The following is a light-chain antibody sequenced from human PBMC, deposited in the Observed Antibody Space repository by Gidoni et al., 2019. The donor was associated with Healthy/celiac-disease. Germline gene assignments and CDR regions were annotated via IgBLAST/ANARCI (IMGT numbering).Light chain of an antibody. Sequence: QSVLTQPPSASGTPGQRVTISCSGSSSKIGSNYVYWYQKLPGTSPKLLIYRNNQRPSWVPDRFSGSKSGTSASLAISVLRSEDDSYYYCAAWDDSLSGCVFGGGTKLTVL. V-gene: IGLV1-47*01. CDR3: AAWDDSLSGCV. CDR1: SSKIGSNY. J-gene: IGLJ3*02. CDR2: RNN.